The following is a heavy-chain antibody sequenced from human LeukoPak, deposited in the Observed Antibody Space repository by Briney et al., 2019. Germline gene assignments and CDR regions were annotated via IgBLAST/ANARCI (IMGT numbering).Heavy chain of an antibody. Sequence: GGSLRLSCAASRFTFSSYWMHWVRQAPGKGLVWVSSIKTDGSGTWYADTVKGRFTISRDNAKNTLYLQMNSLRAEDTAVYYCAIDAYCSGGSCYGLSFAPWGQGTLVTVSS. CDR3: AIDAYCSGGSCYGLSFAP. V-gene: IGHV3-74*01. D-gene: IGHD2-15*01. CDR1: RFTFSSYW. CDR2: IKTDGSGT. J-gene: IGHJ5*02.